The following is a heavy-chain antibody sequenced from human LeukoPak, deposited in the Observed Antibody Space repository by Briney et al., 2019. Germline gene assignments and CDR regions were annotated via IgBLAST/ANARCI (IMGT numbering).Heavy chain of an antibody. CDR1: GGSISSSSYF. J-gene: IGHJ3*02. Sequence: SDTLSLTCTVSGGSISSSSYFWGWIRQPPGKGLAGIGRIYYSGSTYYNPSLQSRATISVDTSKNQFSLKLSSVTAADTAVYYCAAPRTRDYYYDSSGYYFSDAFDIWGQGTMVTVSS. CDR3: AAPRTRDYYYDSSGYYFSDAFDI. D-gene: IGHD3-22*01. CDR2: IYYSGST. V-gene: IGHV4-39*01.